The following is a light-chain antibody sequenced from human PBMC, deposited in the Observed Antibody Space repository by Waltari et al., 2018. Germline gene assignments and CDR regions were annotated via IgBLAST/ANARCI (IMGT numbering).Light chain of an antibody. Sequence: ELVLTQSPGTASLSPGERAPLSCRASQRVGSSSLAWYQQKPGQAPRLVIYRASRRATGIPDRFSGSGSGTDFSLTISRLEPEDFAVYYCQQHGTLPATFGQGTKVEIK. CDR3: QQHGTLPAT. V-gene: IGKV3-20*01. J-gene: IGKJ1*01. CDR1: QRVGSSS. CDR2: RAS.